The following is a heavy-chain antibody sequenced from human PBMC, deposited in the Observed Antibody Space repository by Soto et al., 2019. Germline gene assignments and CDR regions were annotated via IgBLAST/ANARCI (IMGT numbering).Heavy chain of an antibody. D-gene: IGHD3-10*01. V-gene: IGHV4-31*03. CDR2: IYYSGST. J-gene: IGHJ4*02. Sequence: QVQLQESAPGLVKPSQTLSLTCTVSGGSISRGGYYWSWIRQHPGKGLEWIGYIYYSGSTLYNPSLKSRVTISVETSKSQCALKLSSVTGADTAVYYCARSGGHSYFAYWGQGTLVTVSS. CDR1: GGSISRGGYY. CDR3: ARSGGHSYFAY.